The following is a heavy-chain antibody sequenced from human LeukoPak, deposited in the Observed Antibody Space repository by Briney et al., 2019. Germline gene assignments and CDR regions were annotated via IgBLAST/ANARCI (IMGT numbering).Heavy chain of an antibody. CDR2: ISSSGSTI. D-gene: IGHD3-3*01. Sequence: GGSLRLSCAASGFTFSDYYMSWIRQAPGKGLEWVSYISSSGSTIYYADSAKGRFTISRDNAKNSLYLQMNSLRAEDTAVYYCARGYYDFWSGYYYYYYYGMDVWGQGTTVTVSS. CDR3: ARGYYDFWSGYYYYYYYGMDV. CDR1: GFTFSDYY. J-gene: IGHJ6*02. V-gene: IGHV3-11*01.